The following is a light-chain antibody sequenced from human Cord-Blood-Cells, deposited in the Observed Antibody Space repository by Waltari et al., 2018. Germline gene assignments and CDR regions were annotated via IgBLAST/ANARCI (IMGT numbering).Light chain of an antibody. CDR1: SSDVGSYNL. Sequence: QSALTQPASVSGSPGQSITISCTGTSSDVGSYNLVSWYQQHPGKAPKLMLYEGSKRPSGVSNRFSGSKSGNTASLTISGLQAEDEADYYCCSYAGSSTYVFGTWTKVTVL. CDR2: EGS. V-gene: IGLV2-23*01. J-gene: IGLJ1*01. CDR3: CSYAGSSTYV.